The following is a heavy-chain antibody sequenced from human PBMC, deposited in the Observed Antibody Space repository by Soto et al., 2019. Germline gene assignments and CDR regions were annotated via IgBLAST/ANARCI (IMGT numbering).Heavy chain of an antibody. V-gene: IGHV3-23*01. CDR2: ISGSGGSA. CDR1: GFTFSNYA. D-gene: IGHD6-13*01. CDR3: AKGGLYISSSWCEGY. Sequence: PGGSLRLSCAASGFTFSNYAMSWVRQAPGKGLEWVSSISGSGGSAYNADSVRGRFTISRDNSKNTLYLQMNSLRAEDTAVYYCAKGGLYISSSWCEGYWGQGTLVTVSS. J-gene: IGHJ4*02.